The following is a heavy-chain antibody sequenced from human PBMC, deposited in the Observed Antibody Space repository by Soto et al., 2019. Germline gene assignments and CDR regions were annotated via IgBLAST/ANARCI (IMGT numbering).Heavy chain of an antibody. CDR3: ARDTGLAPTVWGY. D-gene: IGHD7-27*01. Sequence: QVQLQESGPGLVKPSQTLSLTCSVSGDSIRGGGHYWNWIRQLPGKGLEWIGYVYHSGSTHYNPSLRGRLNISIDTSKNQFSLRLISVTAADTALYYCARDTGLAPTVWGYWGHGTQVTVSS. CDR1: GDSIRGGGHY. V-gene: IGHV4-31*03. CDR2: VYHSGST. J-gene: IGHJ4*03.